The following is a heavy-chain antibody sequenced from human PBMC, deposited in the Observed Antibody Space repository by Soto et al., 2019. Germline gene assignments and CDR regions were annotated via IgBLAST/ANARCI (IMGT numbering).Heavy chain of an antibody. Sequence: QVQLVQSGAEMKEPGSSVKVSCKTSGGTFSRSAISWLRQAPGQGLEWMGGIIPLFRTPDYAQKFQGRVTIAADESTSTAYMELSSLRSEDTAVYYCARDNDRLQLGGNYYYILDVWGQGTTITGSS. D-gene: IGHD1-1*01. J-gene: IGHJ6*02. CDR2: IIPLFRTP. CDR1: GGTFSRSA. CDR3: ARDNDRLQLGGNYYYILDV. V-gene: IGHV1-69*12.